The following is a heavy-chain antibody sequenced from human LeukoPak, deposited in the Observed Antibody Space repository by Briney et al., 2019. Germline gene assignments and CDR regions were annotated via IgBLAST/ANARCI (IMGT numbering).Heavy chain of an antibody. Sequence: GGSLRLSCAASGFTLSSYSMNWVRQAPGKGLEWVSSISSSSSYIYYADSVKGRFTISRDNAKNSLYVQMDSLRAEDTAVYYCARGDSSGYVCDYWGQGTLVTVSS. V-gene: IGHV3-21*06. CDR1: GFTLSSYS. J-gene: IGHJ4*02. CDR2: ISSSSSYI. CDR3: ARGDSSGYVCDY. D-gene: IGHD3-22*01.